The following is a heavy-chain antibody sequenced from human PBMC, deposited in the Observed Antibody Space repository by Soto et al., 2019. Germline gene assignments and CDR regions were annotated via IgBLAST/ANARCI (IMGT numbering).Heavy chain of an antibody. J-gene: IGHJ5*02. D-gene: IGHD3-10*01. Sequence: NPSETLSLTCTVSGGSISSFAYYWGWIRQPPGKGLEWIGTVYYNENTYYNPSLKSRVTISVDTAKNQFSLNLRSVTAADTAIYFCARRERYYGSPGWFDPWGQGTLVTVS. CDR1: GGSISSFAYY. CDR3: ARRERYYGSPGWFDP. V-gene: IGHV4-39*01. CDR2: VYYNENT.